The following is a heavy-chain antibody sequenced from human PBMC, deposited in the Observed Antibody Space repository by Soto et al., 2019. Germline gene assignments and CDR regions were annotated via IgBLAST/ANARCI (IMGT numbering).Heavy chain of an antibody. CDR2: IYYRGST. CDR1: RDSITGSP. Sequence: PSETPDITFTVHRDSITGSPWTWIRHSLGKPLEWIGYIYYRGSTNYNPSLKSRLTLAVDTSKNQIFLRLNSVTAADTSVYYCASSAIVGLEVNTWFDPWGQGILGTVS. V-gene: IGHV4-59*01. D-gene: IGHD1-26*01. CDR3: ASSAIVGLEVNTWFDP. J-gene: IGHJ5*02.